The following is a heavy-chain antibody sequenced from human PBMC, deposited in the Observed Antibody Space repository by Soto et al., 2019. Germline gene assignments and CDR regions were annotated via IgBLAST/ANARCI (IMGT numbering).Heavy chain of an antibody. D-gene: IGHD3-16*01. J-gene: IGHJ6*02. CDR2: ISYDGSRT. Sequence: QVHLVESGGGVVQPGKSLRLSCAASGLTFSTYDMHWVRQAPRKGLEWVALISYDGSRTYYADSVKGRFTISRDNSKNTLHLQMTSLRAEDTAVYYCAGEPQGGAYVIDVWGQGTTVTVSS. CDR1: GLTFSTYD. V-gene: IGHV3-33*01. CDR3: AGEPQGGAYVIDV.